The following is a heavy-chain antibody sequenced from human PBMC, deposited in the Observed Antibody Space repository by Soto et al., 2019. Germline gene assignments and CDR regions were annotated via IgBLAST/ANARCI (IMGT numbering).Heavy chain of an antibody. J-gene: IGHJ4*02. Sequence: QVQLQESGPGLVKPSGTLSLTCAVSGGSISSSNWWSWVRXXPXXXLEWIGEIYHSGSTNYNPPLKSRVTISVDKSKNQFSLKLSSVTAADTAVYYCARLDFDSSGYLFDYWGQGTLVTVSS. CDR2: IYHSGST. CDR1: GGSISSSNW. D-gene: IGHD3-22*01. V-gene: IGHV4-4*02. CDR3: ARLDFDSSGYLFDY.